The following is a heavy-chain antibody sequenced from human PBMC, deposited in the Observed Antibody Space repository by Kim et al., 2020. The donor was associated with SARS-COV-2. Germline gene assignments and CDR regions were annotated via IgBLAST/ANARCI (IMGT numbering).Heavy chain of an antibody. CDR1: GFTVSSNY. V-gene: IGHV3-66*02. CDR3: ARLELGLSRSSWYSVGDNWFDP. CDR2: IYSGGST. Sequence: GGSLRLSCAASGFTVSSNYMSWVRQAPGKGLEWVSVIYSGGSTYYADSVKGRFTISRDNSKNTLYLQMNSLRAEDTAVYYCARLELGLSRSSWYSVGDNWFDPCGQGTLVTVSS. D-gene: IGHD6-13*01. J-gene: IGHJ5*02.